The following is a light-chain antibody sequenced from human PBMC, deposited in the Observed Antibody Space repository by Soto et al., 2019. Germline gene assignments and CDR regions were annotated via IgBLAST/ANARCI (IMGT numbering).Light chain of an antibody. J-gene: IGKJ1*01. V-gene: IGKV3-15*01. Sequence: EIVMTQSPATLSGSPGERATLSCRASQRVSSNLAWYQQKPGQAPRLLIYGASTRATGNPARLSGSGSGTEHTLTLNSLQSEDFAVYCCQQYNNWPPWTFGQGTKVEIK. CDR3: QQYNNWPPWT. CDR1: QRVSSN. CDR2: GAS.